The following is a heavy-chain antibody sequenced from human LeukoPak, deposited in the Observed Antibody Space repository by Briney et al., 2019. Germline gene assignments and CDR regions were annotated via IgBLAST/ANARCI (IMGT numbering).Heavy chain of an antibody. J-gene: IGHJ4*02. V-gene: IGHV3-72*01. CDR2: TRNKINSYTT. Sequence: GGSLRLSCAASGFTCSDHYMDWVRQAPGKGLEWVGRTRNKINSYTTEYAASVKGRFTISRDDSKNSLSLQMNSLKTEDTAVYYCTTGRRFDYWGQGTLVTVSS. CDR1: GFTCSDHY. CDR3: TTGRRFDY.